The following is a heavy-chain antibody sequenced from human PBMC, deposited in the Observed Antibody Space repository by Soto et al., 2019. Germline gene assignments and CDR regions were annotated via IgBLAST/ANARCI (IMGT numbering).Heavy chain of an antibody. V-gene: IGHV1-18*01. D-gene: IGHD6-6*01. J-gene: IGHJ6*04. CDR1: NETLTTYG. CDR2: VSGYSGHS. Sequence: QVHLVQSGAEVKKPGASVKVSCKASNETLTTYGISWVRQAPGQGLEWMGWVSGYSGHSSSAQEFQDRVIMTTDTSTNTTYMELRSLTSDASVVYFCARDSSSSGYYYGMAVWGKGTTVPVSS. CDR3: ARDSSSSGYYYGMAV.